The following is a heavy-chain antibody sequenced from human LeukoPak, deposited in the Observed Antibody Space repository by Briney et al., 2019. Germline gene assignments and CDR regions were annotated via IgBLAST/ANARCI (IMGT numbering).Heavy chain of an antibody. Sequence: GGSLRLSCAASGFTFSSNWMHWVRRAPGKGLVWVSRINEDGSTTNYADSVKGRSTIFRDNAKNTLYLQMNSLRAEDTAVYYCAKVAGYCSSTSCYTRNYYYGMDVWGQGTTVTVSS. CDR1: GFTFSSNW. J-gene: IGHJ6*02. V-gene: IGHV3-74*01. CDR2: INEDGSTT. D-gene: IGHD2-2*02. CDR3: AKVAGYCSSTSCYTRNYYYGMDV.